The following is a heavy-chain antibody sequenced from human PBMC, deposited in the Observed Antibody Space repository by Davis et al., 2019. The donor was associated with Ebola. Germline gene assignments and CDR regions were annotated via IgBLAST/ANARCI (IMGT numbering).Heavy chain of an antibody. CDR3: ARDWYYYDSSGYYYGGYYYYGMDV. CDR2: ISSSSSYI. CDR1: GFTFSSYS. Sequence: PGGSLRLSCAASGFTFSSYSMNWVRQAPGKGLEWVSSISSSSSYIYYADSVKGRFTISRDNAKNSLYLQMNSLRAEDTAVYYCARDWYYYDSSGYYYGGYYYYGMDVWGQGTTVTVSS. J-gene: IGHJ6*02. V-gene: IGHV3-21*01. D-gene: IGHD3-22*01.